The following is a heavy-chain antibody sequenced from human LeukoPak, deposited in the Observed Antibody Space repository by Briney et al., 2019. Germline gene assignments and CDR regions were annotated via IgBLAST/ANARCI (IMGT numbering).Heavy chain of an antibody. Sequence: GTLSLTCAVSGGSISSSNWWSWVRQPPGKGLEWIGEIYHSGSTNYNPSLKSRVTISVDKSKNQFSLKLSSVTAADTAVYYCARDSSGSEYYFDYWGQGTLVTVSS. J-gene: IGHJ4*02. CDR2: IYHSGST. CDR1: GGSISSSNW. CDR3: ARDSSGSEYYFDY. V-gene: IGHV4-4*02. D-gene: IGHD3-22*01.